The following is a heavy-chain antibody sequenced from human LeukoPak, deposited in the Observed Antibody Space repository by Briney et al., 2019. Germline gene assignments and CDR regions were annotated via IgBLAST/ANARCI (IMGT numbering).Heavy chain of an antibody. CDR1: GYTFTSYG. CDR2: ISAYNGNT. D-gene: IGHD7-27*01. Sequence: ASVKVSCKASGYTFTSYGISWVRQAPGQGLEWMGWISAYNGNTNYAQKLQGRVTMTTDTSTGTAYMELRSLRSDDTAVYYCARVWVPPLYGMDVWGQGTTVTVPS. CDR3: ARVWVPPLYGMDV. J-gene: IGHJ6*02. V-gene: IGHV1-18*01.